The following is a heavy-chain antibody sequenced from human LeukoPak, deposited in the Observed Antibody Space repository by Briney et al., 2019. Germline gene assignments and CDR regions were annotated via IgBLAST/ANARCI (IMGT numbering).Heavy chain of an antibody. V-gene: IGHV1-2*02. CDR2: INPNSGGT. CDR1: GYTFTGYY. D-gene: IGHD6-13*01. CDR3: AQNRAKGYSSSWYYFDY. Sequence: GASVKVSCKASGYTFTGYYMHWVRQAPGQGLEWMGWINPNSGGTNYAQKFQGRVTMTRDTSISTAYMELSRLRSDDTAVYYCAQNRAKGYSSSWYYFDYWGQGTLVAVSS. J-gene: IGHJ4*02.